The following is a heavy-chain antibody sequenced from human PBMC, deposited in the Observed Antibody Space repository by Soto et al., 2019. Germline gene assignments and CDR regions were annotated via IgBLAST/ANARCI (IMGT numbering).Heavy chain of an antibody. CDR3: AKEGGYCSSTSCYGRVYY. CDR1: GFTFSSYA. Sequence: EVQLLESGGGLVQPGGSLRLSCAASGFTFSSYAMSWVRQAPGKGLEWVSAISGSGGSTYYADSVKGRFTISRDNSKNTLYLPMNSLRAEDTAVYYCAKEGGYCSSTSCYGRVYYWGQGTLVTVSS. D-gene: IGHD2-2*03. CDR2: ISGSGGST. V-gene: IGHV3-23*01. J-gene: IGHJ4*02.